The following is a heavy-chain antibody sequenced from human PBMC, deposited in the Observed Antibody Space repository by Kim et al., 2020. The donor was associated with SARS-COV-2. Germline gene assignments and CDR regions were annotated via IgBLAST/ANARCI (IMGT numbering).Heavy chain of an antibody. J-gene: IGHJ4*02. V-gene: IGHV1-46*01. CDR2: IDPRDGSR. D-gene: IGHD2-21*02. CDR3: ARDFGGNSGADF. CDR1: GYTFTNYI. Sequence: ASVKVSCQTAGYTFTNYIMHWVRHAPGQGLEWMGIIDPRDGSRSHAQKFQGRLTVTADTYTSTVYMELRSLTSDDTAVYYCARDFGGNSGADFWGQGTLVTVSS.